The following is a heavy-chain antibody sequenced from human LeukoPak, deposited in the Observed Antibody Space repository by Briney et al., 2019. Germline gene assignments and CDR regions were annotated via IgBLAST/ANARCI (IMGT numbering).Heavy chain of an antibody. Sequence: GGSLRLSCAASGFTFNTYAMNWVRQAPGKGLEWVSGISWNSGSIGYADSVKGRFTISRDNAKNSLYLQMNSLRAEDTALYYCAKDMSYDSSGYQYWGQGTLVTVSS. CDR3: AKDMSYDSSGYQY. CDR2: ISWNSGSI. V-gene: IGHV3-9*01. CDR1: GFTFNTYA. J-gene: IGHJ4*02. D-gene: IGHD3-22*01.